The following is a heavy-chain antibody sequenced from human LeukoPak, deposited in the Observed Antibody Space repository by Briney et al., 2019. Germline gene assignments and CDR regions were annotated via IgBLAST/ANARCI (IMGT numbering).Heavy chain of an antibody. Sequence: PSETLSLTCAVYGESFKDYYWNWIRQPPGKGLEWIGEINHSGGSNYNPSLKSRVTISVDTSKNQFSLKLSSVTAADTAVYYCARSGTYQHSSSYDYWGQGTLVTVSS. V-gene: IGHV4-34*01. J-gene: IGHJ4*02. CDR3: ARSGTYQHSSSYDY. D-gene: IGHD6-13*01. CDR1: GESFKDYY. CDR2: INHSGGS.